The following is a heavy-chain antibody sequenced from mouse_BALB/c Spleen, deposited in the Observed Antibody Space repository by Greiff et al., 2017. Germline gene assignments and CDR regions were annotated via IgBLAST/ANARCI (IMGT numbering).Heavy chain of an antibody. Sequence: EVQGVESGGDLVKPGGSLKLSCAASGFTFSSYGMSWVRQTPDKRLEWVATISSGGSYTYYPDSVKGRFTISRDNAKNTLYLQMSSLKSEDTAMYYCASDGYYAMDYWGQGTSVTVSS. D-gene: IGHD2-3*01. CDR1: GFTFSSYG. CDR2: ISSGGSYT. J-gene: IGHJ4*01. CDR3: ASDGYYAMDY. V-gene: IGHV5-6*01.